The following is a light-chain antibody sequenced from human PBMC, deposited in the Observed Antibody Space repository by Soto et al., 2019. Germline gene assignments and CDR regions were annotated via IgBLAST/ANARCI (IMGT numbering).Light chain of an antibody. CDR1: SSDVGAYNS. CDR2: EVT. CDR3: SSYAGSRNLV. Sequence: QSVLTQPPSASGSPGQSVTISCTGTSSDVGAYNSVSWYQQHPGRAPQLLIYEVTKRPSGVPDRFSASKSDNTASLTISGLQTEDEADYYCSSYAGSRNLVFGGGTKVTVL. V-gene: IGLV2-8*01. J-gene: IGLJ3*02.